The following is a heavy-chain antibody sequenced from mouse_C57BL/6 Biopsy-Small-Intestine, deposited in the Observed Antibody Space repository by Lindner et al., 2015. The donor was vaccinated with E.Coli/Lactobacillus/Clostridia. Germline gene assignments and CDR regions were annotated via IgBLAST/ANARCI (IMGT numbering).Heavy chain of an antibody. CDR1: GYAFSSYW. Sequence: VQLQESGAELVKPGASVKISCKASGYAFSSYWMNWVKQRPGKGLERIGQVYPGDGDTNYNGKFKGKATLTADKSSSTAYMQLSSLTSEDSAVYFCARDGYYYAMDYWGQGTSVTVSS. J-gene: IGHJ4*01. D-gene: IGHD2-3*01. CDR3: ARDGYYYAMDY. V-gene: IGHV1-80*01. CDR2: VYPGDGDT.